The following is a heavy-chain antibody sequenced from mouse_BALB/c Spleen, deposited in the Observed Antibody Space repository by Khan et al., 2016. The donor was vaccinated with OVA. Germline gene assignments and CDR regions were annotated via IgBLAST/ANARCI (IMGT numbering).Heavy chain of an antibody. V-gene: IGHV1-4*01. J-gene: IGHJ3*01. Sequence: VQLQQSGAELARPGASVKMSCKASGYTFTTYTIHWVKQRPGQGLEWIGYIIPSNDYTNYNQKFKDRATLTADKSSSTAYMQLSSLTSEDSAVYYCVREGAYYRSDGWFAYWGHGLWSLSLQ. D-gene: IGHD2-14*01. CDR1: GYTFTTYT. CDR3: VREGAYYRSDGWFAY. CDR2: IIPSNDYT.